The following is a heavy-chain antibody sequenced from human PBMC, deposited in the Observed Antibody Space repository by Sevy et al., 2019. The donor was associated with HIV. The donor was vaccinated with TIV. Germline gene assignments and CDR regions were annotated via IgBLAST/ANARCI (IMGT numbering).Heavy chain of an antibody. CDR2: INGRGGST. D-gene: IGHD6-13*01. J-gene: IGHJ4*02. CDR3: SRPGPRIAAAASAFYDN. CDR1: GYSFSSYA. Sequence: GGSMRLSCVVSGYSFSSYAISWVRQAPGKGLEWVSTINGRGGSTYYADSVKGRFTISRDNPKNTLFLQMINLRVHDTAIYYFSRPGPRIAAAASAFYDNWGQGTLVTVSS. V-gene: IGHV3-23*01.